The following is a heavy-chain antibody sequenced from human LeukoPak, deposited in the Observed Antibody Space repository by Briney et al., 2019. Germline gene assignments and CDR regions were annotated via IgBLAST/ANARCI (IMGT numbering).Heavy chain of an antibody. CDR2: IDTSGTA. D-gene: IGHD2-2*01. J-gene: IGHJ4*02. Sequence: SETLSLTCTVSGASISNYYWNWIRQPAGRGLEWIGRIDTSGTAKYNPSLKGRVTISLDTSKNQFSLRLTSAAAADTAIYYCARGSKKTVYHTLDYWGQGILVTVSS. V-gene: IGHV4-4*07. CDR3: ARGSKKTVYHTLDY. CDR1: GASISNYY.